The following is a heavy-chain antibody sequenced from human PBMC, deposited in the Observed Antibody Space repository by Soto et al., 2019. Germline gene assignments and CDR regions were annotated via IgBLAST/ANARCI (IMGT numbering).Heavy chain of an antibody. V-gene: IGHV4-59*01. CDR3: SRGYYFDY. D-gene: IGHD6-13*01. Sequence: SETMSITSTVSSGTICTYDGSWIRQPPGKGLEWIGYIYYTGSTNYDPSLKTRVAISMDTSKNQFSLNLSSVTAADTAVYSSSRGYYFDYWGQGTLVTVSS. J-gene: IGHJ4*02. CDR1: SGTICTYD. CDR2: IYYTGST.